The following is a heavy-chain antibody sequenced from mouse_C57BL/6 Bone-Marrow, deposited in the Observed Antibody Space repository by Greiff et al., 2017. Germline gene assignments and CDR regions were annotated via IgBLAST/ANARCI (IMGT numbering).Heavy chain of an antibody. D-gene: IGHD3-2*02. CDR1: GYTFTSYW. CDR2: IYPGSGST. Sequence: QVQLQQPGAELVKPGASVKMSCKASGYTFTSYWITWVKQRPGQGLEWIGDIYPGSGSTNYNEKFKSKATLTVDTSSSTAYMQLSSLTSEDSAVYYCARERRTAQARFAYWGQGTLVTVSA. CDR3: ARERRTAQARFAY. J-gene: IGHJ3*01. V-gene: IGHV1-55*01.